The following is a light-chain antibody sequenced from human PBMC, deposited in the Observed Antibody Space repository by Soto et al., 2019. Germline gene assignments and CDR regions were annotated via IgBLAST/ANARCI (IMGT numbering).Light chain of an antibody. CDR2: DAS. V-gene: IGKV3-11*01. Sequence: IVLTQSPATLSLSPGVKATLSCRASQSVSSYLAWYQQKPGQAPRLLIYDASNRATGIPARFSGSGSGTAFTLTSSSLEPEDFAVYYCQQRSNWPFSFGPGPKVDIK. CDR1: QSVSSY. CDR3: QQRSNWPFS. J-gene: IGKJ3*01.